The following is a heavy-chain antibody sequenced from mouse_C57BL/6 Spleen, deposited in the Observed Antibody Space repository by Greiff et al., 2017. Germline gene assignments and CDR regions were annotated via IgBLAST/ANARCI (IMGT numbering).Heavy chain of an antibody. J-gene: IGHJ1*03. CDR1: GFSLTSYG. CDR3: ARNPSANWDWYFDV. CDR2: IWSGGST. Sequence: QVQLQQSGPGLVQPSQSLSITCTVSGFSLTSYGVHWVRQSPGKGLEWLGVIWSGGSTDYNAAFIYRLSISKDNSKSQVFFKMNSLQADDTAIYYCARNPSANWDWYFDVWGTGTTVTVSS. D-gene: IGHD4-1*01. V-gene: IGHV2-2*01.